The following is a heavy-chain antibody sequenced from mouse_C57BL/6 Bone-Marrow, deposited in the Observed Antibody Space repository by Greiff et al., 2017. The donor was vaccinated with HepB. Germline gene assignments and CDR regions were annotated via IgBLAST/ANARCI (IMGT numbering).Heavy chain of an antibody. D-gene: IGHD2-5*01. V-gene: IGHV2-2*01. CDR1: GFSLTSYG. CDR2: IWSGGST. Sequence: VKLMESGPGLVQPSQSLSITCTVSGFSLTSYGVHWVRQSPGKGLEWLGVIWSGGSTDYNAAFISRLSISKDNSKSQVFFKMNSLQADDTAIYYCASYYSNYYAMDYWGQGTSVTVSS. CDR3: ASYYSNYYAMDY. J-gene: IGHJ4*01.